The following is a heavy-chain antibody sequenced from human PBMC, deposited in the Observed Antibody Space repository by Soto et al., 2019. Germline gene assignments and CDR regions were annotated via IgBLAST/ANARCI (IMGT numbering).Heavy chain of an antibody. V-gene: IGHV4-59*08. CDR1: GGSISSYY. J-gene: IGHJ3*02. D-gene: IGHD3-10*01. Sequence: SETLSLTCTVSGGSISSYYWSWIRQPPGKGLELIGYIYYSGSTNYNPSLNSRVTISVDTSKNQFSLKLSSLTAADTAVYYCARRYGSFFDIWGQGTMVTVSS. CDR3: ARRYGSFFDI. CDR2: IYYSGST.